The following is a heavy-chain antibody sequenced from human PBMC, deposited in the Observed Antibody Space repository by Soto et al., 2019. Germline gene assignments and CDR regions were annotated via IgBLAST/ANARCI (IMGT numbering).Heavy chain of an antibody. J-gene: IGHJ4*02. CDR2: ISSSSSYT. CDR3: ARFRSGWHQFDY. D-gene: IGHD6-19*01. CDR1: GFTFSDYY. V-gene: IGHV3-11*06. Sequence: GSLRLSCAASGFTFSDYYMSWIRQAPGKGLEWVSYISSSSSYTNYADSVKGRFTISRDNAKNSLYLQMNSLRAEDTAVYYCARFRSGWHQFDYWGQGTLVTVSS.